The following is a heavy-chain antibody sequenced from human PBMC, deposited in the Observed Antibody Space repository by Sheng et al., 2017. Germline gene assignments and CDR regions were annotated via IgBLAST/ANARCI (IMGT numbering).Heavy chain of an antibody. Sequence: QVQLVQSGAEVKKPGSSVKVSCKASGRHLQQLCYQLGATRPLDKGLSGWEGSSLSLVQQTTHRSSEGRVTITTDESTSTAYMELSSLRSEDTAVYYCAREDSSGYYYGNWFDPVGPGNPGHRLL. CDR1: GRHLQQLC. CDR2: SSLSLVQ. J-gene: IGHJ5*02. D-gene: IGHD3-22*01. V-gene: IGHV1-69*05. CDR3: AREDSSGYYYGNWFDP.